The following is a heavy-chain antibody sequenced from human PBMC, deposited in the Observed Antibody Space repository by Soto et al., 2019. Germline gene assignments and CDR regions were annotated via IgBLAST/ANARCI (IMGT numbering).Heavy chain of an antibody. Sequence: EVQLLESGGVLAQPGESLRLSCAASGFTFSNYVMTWVRQAPGKGLEWVSGIIASGGTTYYADSVKGRFTISRDNSKSTLYLQMNSLRAEDSALYYCAKTPVVVVAASWRGSRYFDYWGQGTLVTVSS. V-gene: IGHV3-23*01. CDR2: IIASGGTT. J-gene: IGHJ4*02. D-gene: IGHD2-15*01. CDR3: AKTPVVVVAASWRGSRYFDY. CDR1: GFTFSNYV.